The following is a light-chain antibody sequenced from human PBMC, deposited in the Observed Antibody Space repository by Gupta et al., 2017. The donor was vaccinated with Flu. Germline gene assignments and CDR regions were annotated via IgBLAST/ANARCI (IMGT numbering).Light chain of an antibody. CDR3: QQSDTFPHS. Sequence: IQMTQSPSSLSASVGDRVTITCRASQGVSKYLNWYQQKPGKAPKFLIFAASSLQSGVPSRFSGSGSGTDFTLTISRLEPEDFAIYYCQQSDTFPHSFGQGTKLEIK. J-gene: IGKJ2*03. CDR2: AAS. CDR1: QGVSKY. V-gene: IGKV1-39*01.